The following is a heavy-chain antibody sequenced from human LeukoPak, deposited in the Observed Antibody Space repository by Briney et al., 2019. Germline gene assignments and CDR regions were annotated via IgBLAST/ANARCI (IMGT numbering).Heavy chain of an antibody. CDR3: ARESFWSGYPDY. V-gene: IGHV4-4*07. Sequence: SETLSLTCTVSGGSIGSYYWSWIRQPAGKGLEWIGRIYTSGSTNYNPSLKSRVTMSVDTSKNQFSLKLSSVTAADTAVYYCARESFWSGYPDYWGQGTLVTVSS. J-gene: IGHJ4*02. CDR2: IYTSGST. D-gene: IGHD3-3*01. CDR1: GGSIGSYY.